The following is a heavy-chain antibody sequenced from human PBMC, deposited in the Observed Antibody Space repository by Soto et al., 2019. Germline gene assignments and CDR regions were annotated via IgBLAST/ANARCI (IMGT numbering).Heavy chain of an antibody. CDR3: AKGRGVTQYYFDY. CDR1: GFTFSNYA. CDR2: ISASGVTT. Sequence: GGSLRLSCAASGFTFSNYAMSWVRQAPGKGLEWVSYISASGVTTYYAASVKGRFTISRDNSKNTLFLQMNSLRAEDTAIYYCAKGRGVTQYYFDYWGQVTLVTVSS. J-gene: IGHJ4*02. D-gene: IGHD2-21*02. V-gene: IGHV3-23*01.